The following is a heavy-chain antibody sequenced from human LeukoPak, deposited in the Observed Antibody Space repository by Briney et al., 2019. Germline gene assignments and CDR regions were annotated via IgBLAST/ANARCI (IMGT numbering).Heavy chain of an antibody. CDR1: GGSISSSNW. Sequence: SGTLSLTCAVSGGSISSSNWWSWVRQPPGKGLEWIGEIFHSGSTNYNRSLKSRVTISVDTSKNQFSLKLTSVTATDTAAYYCARRQIRNYGSEIYQYRQTNNFFDSWGRGTQVTVSS. CDR2: IFHSGST. J-gene: IGHJ4*02. V-gene: IGHV4-4*02. D-gene: IGHD3-10*01. CDR3: ARRQIRNYGSEIYQYRQTNNFFDS.